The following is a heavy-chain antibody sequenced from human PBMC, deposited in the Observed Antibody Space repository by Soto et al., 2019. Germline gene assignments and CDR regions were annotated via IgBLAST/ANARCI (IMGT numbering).Heavy chain of an antibody. J-gene: IGHJ4*02. Sequence: QVQLVQSGAEVKKPGSSVKVSCTASGVTFSPYTINWVRQAPGQGLEWMGRIIPFLGVTNYAQKFQARVTITADKSTTTAYMELRGLRFEDTAVYYCARDWVSTVSTGSSGAFWGRGTLVTVSS. CDR3: ARDWVSTVSTGSSGAF. D-gene: IGHD4-4*01. V-gene: IGHV1-69*08. CDR1: GVTFSPYT. CDR2: IIPFLGVT.